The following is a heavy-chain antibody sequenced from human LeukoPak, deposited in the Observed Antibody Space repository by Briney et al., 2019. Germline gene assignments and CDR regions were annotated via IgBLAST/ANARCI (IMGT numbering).Heavy chain of an antibody. CDR2: IYTSGST. Sequence: SETLSLTCTVSGGSISSYYWSWIRQPAGKGLEWIGRIYTSGSTNYNPSLKSRVTMSVDTSKNQFSLKLSSVTAADTAVYYCARHWTYYDYVWGSYRPYYFDYWGQGTLVTVSS. CDR1: GGSISSYY. CDR3: ARHWTYYDYVWGSYRPYYFDY. J-gene: IGHJ4*02. D-gene: IGHD3-16*02. V-gene: IGHV4-4*07.